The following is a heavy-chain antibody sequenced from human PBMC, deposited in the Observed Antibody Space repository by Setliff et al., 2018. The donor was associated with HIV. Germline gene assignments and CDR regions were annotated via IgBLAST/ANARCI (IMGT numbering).Heavy chain of an antibody. CDR3: AREVNIPVRGITDYAVDI. J-gene: IGHJ3*02. D-gene: IGHD3-10*01. CDR2: IYYSGST. CDR1: GDSISSGRYF. Sequence: SETLSLTCNVSGDSISSGRYFWTWIRQPPGKGLEWIGYIYYSGSTYYYPSLKSRVTISVDTSKNKFSLKVNSVAAADTAGYYCAREVNIPVRGITDYAVDIWGQGAMVTVS. V-gene: IGHV4-30-4*08.